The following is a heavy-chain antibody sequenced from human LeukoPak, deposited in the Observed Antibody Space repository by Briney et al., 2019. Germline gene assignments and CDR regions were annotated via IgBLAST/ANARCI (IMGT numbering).Heavy chain of an antibody. V-gene: IGHV1-69*13. CDR3: ASGNLSSSGWYCWFDP. CDR2: IIPIFGTA. J-gene: IGHJ5*02. D-gene: IGHD6-19*01. CDR1: GYTFTTYG. Sequence: GASVKVSCTASGYTFTTYGITWVRQAPGQGLEWMGGIIPIFGTANYAQKFQGRVTITADGSTSTAYMELSSLRSEDTAVYYCASGNLSSSGWYCWFDPWGQGTLVTVSS.